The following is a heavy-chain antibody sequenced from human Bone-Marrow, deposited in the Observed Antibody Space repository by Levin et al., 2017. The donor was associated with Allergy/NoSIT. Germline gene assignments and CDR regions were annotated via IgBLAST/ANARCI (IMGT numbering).Heavy chain of an antibody. CDR2: ISWNSGSL. Sequence: AGGSLRLSCAASGFTFDDYAMHWVRQAPGKGLDWVSGISWNSGSLGYADSVRGRFTISRDNAKRSLYLQMNNLRPEDTAFYYCVKDRGQVAAVLRYFDSWGQGTLVSVSS. V-gene: IGHV3-9*01. D-gene: IGHD3-16*01. CDR3: VKDRGQVAAVLRYFDS. J-gene: IGHJ4*02. CDR1: GFTFDDYA.